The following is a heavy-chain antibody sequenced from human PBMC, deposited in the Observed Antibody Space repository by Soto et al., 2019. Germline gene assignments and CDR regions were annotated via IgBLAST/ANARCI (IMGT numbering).Heavy chain of an antibody. CDR2: INHSGST. V-gene: IGHV4-34*01. CDR3: ARAPLAYGSGSYLTRGMDV. D-gene: IGHD3-10*01. Sequence: QVQLQQWGAGLLKPSETLSLTCAVYGGSFSGYYWSWIRQPPGKGLEWIGEINHSGSTNYNPSLERRVTLTVAAAKNQFSPELSSVTAAETAVYYCARAPLAYGSGSYLTRGMDVWGQGTTVTVSS. J-gene: IGHJ6*02. CDR1: GGSFSGYY.